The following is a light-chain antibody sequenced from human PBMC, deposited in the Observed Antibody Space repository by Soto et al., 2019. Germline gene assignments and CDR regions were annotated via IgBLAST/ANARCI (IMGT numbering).Light chain of an antibody. J-gene: IGKJ4*01. CDR3: QKYNSAPLT. V-gene: IGKV1-27*01. CDR1: QVISNY. CDR2: AAS. Sequence: DIQMTQSPSSMSASVGDRVTITCRASQVISNYLAWYQQKPGKVPKLLIYAASTLQSGVPSRFSGSLSVTDFILTISSLQPEDVATYYSQKYNSAPLTFGGGTKVEIK.